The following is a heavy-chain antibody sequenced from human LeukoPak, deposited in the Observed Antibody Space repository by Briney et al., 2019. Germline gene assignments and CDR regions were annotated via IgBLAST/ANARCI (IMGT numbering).Heavy chain of an antibody. CDR3: ARSDGYGLVGI. CDR1: GASISSGSNY. J-gene: IGHJ3*02. Sequence: SETLSLTCSVSGASISSGSNYWGWIRQPPGKTLEWIGSIYSSGSTYYNPSLKSRVIIITDTPKNHFSLTLSSVTAADTAVYYCARSDGYGLVGIWGQGTMVTVSS. D-gene: IGHD3-10*01. V-gene: IGHV4-39*07. CDR2: IYSSGST.